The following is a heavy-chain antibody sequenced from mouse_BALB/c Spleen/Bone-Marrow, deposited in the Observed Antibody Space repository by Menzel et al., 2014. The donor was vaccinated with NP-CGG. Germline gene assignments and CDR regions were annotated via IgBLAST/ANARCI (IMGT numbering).Heavy chain of an antibody. V-gene: IGHV4-2*02. J-gene: IGHJ2*01. CDR2: INPGSSTR. CDR3: ARRGKEGEEEK. Sequence: EVKVIESGGGLVQPGGSLNLACVASGFDFSRYWMSWARQAPGKGQEWIGEINPGSSTRNYPPSLKDKFIISRDNAKNTLYLQMSKVRTEETARDDGARRGKEGEEEKGGQGTTLTVAA. CDR1: GFDFSRYW.